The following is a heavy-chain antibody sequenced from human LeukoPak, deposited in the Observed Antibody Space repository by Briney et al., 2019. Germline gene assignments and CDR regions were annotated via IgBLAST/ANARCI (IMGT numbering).Heavy chain of an antibody. CDR1: GGSISSGSHY. CDR3: ARDPEDDTSAAFDI. D-gene: IGHD3-9*01. Sequence: SETLSLTCTVSGGSISSGSHYWSWIRQPAGKGLEWIGRIYTSGSTNYNPSLKSRVTISVDTSKNQCSLKLSSVTAADTAVYYCARDPEDDTSAAFDIWGQGTMVTVSS. V-gene: IGHV4-61*02. CDR2: IYTSGST. J-gene: IGHJ3*02.